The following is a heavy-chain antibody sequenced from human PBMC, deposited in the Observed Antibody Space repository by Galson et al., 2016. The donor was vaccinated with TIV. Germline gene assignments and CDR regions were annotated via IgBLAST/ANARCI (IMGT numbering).Heavy chain of an antibody. D-gene: IGHD2-21*02. Sequence: SLRLSCAASGFIFDDYGVSWVRQAPRKGLEWVSSINLNGGSTGYANSVKGRFTISRDNAKNSLYLQMNSLRAEDTALYYCAREVACGGACYDFDNWGQGTLVTVSS. CDR2: INLNGGST. V-gene: IGHV3-20*04. J-gene: IGHJ4*02. CDR3: AREVACGGACYDFDN. CDR1: GFIFDDYG.